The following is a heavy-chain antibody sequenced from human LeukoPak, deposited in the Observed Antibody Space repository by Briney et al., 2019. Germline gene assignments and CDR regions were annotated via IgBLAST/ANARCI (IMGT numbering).Heavy chain of an antibody. J-gene: IGHJ4*02. CDR1: GSTFSSYG. CDR2: IWYDGSNK. V-gene: IGHV3-33*01. D-gene: IGHD3-10*01. CDR3: ARETPSGYYFDY. Sequence: GGSLRLSCAASGSTFSSYGMHWVRQAPGKGLEWVAVIWYDGSNKYYADSVKGRFTISRDNSKNTLYLQMSSLRAEDTAVYYCARETPSGYYFDYWGQGTLVTVSS.